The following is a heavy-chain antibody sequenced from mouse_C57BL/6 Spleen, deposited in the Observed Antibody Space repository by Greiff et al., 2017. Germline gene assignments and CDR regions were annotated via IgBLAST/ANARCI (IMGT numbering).Heavy chain of an antibody. CDR2: ISSGGSYT. V-gene: IGHV5-6*01. Sequence: EVQLQESGGDLVKPGGSLKLSCAASGFTFSSYGMPWVRQTPDQRLEWVATISSGGSYTYYPDSVKGRFTISRDNAKNTLYLQMSSLKSEDTAMYYCARHESVLLRPFDYWGQGTTLTVSS. CDR1: GFTFSSYG. D-gene: IGHD1-1*01. J-gene: IGHJ2*01. CDR3: ARHESVLLRPFDY.